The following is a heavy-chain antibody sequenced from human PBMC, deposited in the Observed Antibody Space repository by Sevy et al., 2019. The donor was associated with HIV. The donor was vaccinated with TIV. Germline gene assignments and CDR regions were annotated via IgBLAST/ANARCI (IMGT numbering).Heavy chain of an antibody. Sequence: GGSLRLSCTASGFSFSTYSMNWVRQAPGKGLEWVSSITSSRRYMYYADSVKGRFTISRDNAKNSLFLQTNSLRAEETAIYYCARGRSLNDALDVWGPGTMVTVSS. CDR1: GFSFSTYS. CDR2: ITSSRRYM. CDR3: ARGRSLNDALDV. J-gene: IGHJ3*01. V-gene: IGHV3-21*01.